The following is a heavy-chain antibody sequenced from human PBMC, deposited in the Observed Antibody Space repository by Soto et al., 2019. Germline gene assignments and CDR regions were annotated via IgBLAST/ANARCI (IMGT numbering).Heavy chain of an antibody. CDR1: GYTFTSYA. J-gene: IGHJ4*02. CDR3: ASQSDYYGSRSYYRSYFDY. Sequence: QVPLVQSGAEVKKPGASVKVSCKASGYTFTSYAMHWVRQAPGQRLEWMGWINAGNGNTKYSQKFQGRVTITRDTSASTAYMELSSLRTEDTAVYYCASQSDYYGSRSYYRSYFDYWGQGTLVTVSS. CDR2: INAGNGNT. V-gene: IGHV1-3*01. D-gene: IGHD3-10*01.